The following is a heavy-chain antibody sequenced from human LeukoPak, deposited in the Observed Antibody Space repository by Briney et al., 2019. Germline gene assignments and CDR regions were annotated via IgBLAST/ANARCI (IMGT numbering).Heavy chain of an antibody. J-gene: IGHJ5*02. CDR3: ARVGIAARPDNNWFDP. Sequence: ASVKVSCKASGYTFTSYYMHWVRQAPGQGLEWMGIINPSGGSTSYAQKFQGRVTMTRDMSTSTVYMELSSLRSEDTAVYYCARVGIAARPDNNWFDPWGQGTLVTVSS. V-gene: IGHV1-46*01. D-gene: IGHD6-6*01. CDR1: GYTFTSYY. CDR2: INPSGGST.